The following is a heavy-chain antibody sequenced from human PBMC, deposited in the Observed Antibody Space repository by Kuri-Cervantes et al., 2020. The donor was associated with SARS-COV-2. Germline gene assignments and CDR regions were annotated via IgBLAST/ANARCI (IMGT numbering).Heavy chain of an antibody. D-gene: IGHD2-2*01. CDR1: GFTFSGSA. CDR3: TTDQVAGSYCSSTSCYEDY. CDR2: IRRKANSYAT. J-gene: IGHJ4*02. V-gene: IGHV3-73*01. Sequence: GGSLRLSCAASGFTFSGSAMHWVRQASGKGLEWVGRIRRKANSYATAYAASVKGRFTISRDDSKNTAYLQMNSLKTEDTAVYYCTTDQVAGSYCSSTSCYEDYWGQGTLVTVSS.